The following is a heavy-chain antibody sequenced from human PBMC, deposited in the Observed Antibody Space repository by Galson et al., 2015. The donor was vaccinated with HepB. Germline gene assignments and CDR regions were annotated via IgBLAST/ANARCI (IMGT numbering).Heavy chain of an antibody. CDR1: GFTFSSYA. Sequence: SLRLSCAASGFTFSSYAMSWVRQAPGKGLEWVSAISGSGGSTYYADSVKGRFTISRDNSKNTLYLQMNSLRAEDTAVYYCAKDIISLAAAALYNWFDPWGQGTLVTVSS. CDR3: AKDIISLAAAALYNWFDP. J-gene: IGHJ5*02. D-gene: IGHD6-13*01. V-gene: IGHV3-23*01. CDR2: ISGSGGST.